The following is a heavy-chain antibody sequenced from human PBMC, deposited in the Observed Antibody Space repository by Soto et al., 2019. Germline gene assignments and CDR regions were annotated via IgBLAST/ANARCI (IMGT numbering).Heavy chain of an antibody. CDR2: IDIGGNT. CDR3: ARGRGSTGYLGREHYFDY. Sequence: EVQVVESGGDLVQPGGSLRLSCAASGFSVPDNYMNGVRQAPGKGLEWVSIIDIGGNTYYADSVKDRFTISRDNSRNTLYLHMDSLRAEDTAVYYCARGRGSTGYLGREHYFDYWGQGTLVTVS. D-gene: IGHD2-2*01. J-gene: IGHJ4*02. CDR1: GFSVPDNY. V-gene: IGHV3-66*01.